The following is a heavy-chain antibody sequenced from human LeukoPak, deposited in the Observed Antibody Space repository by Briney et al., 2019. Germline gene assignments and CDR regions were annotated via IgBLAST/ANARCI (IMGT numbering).Heavy chain of an antibody. V-gene: IGHV1-69*13. CDR3: ARDVVTCSSTSCYSFYFDY. CDR1: GYTFTTYD. J-gene: IGHJ4*02. CDR2: IIPIFGTA. D-gene: IGHD2-2*01. Sequence: ASVKVSCKASGYTFTTYDITWVRQAPGQGLEWMGGIIPIFGTANYAQKFQGRVTITADESTSTAYMELSSLRSEDTAVYYCARDVVTCSSTSCYSFYFDYWGRGTLVTVSS.